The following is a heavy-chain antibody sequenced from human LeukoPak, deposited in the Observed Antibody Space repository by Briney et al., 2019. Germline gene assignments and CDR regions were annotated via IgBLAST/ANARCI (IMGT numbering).Heavy chain of an antibody. Sequence: ASVKVSCKASGYTFTSYGISWVRRAPGQGLEWMGWISAYNGNTNYAQKLQGRVTMTTDTSTSTAYMELRSLRSDDTAVYYCARVPYCGGDCYGDAFDIWGQGTMVTVSS. V-gene: IGHV1-18*01. CDR3: ARVPYCGGDCYGDAFDI. CDR1: GYTFTSYG. D-gene: IGHD2-21*02. CDR2: ISAYNGNT. J-gene: IGHJ3*02.